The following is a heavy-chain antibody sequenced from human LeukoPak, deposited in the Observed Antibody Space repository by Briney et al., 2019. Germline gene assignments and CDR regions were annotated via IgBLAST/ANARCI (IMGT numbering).Heavy chain of an antibody. V-gene: IGHV4-59*01. D-gene: IGHD5-18*01. Sequence: SETLSLTCTVSGGSISSYYWSWIRQPPGKGLEWIGYIYYSGSTNYNPSLKSRVTISVDTSKNQFSLKLSSVTAADTAVYYCARDRRKSGYSYGRSYWYFDLWGRGALVTVSS. CDR1: GGSISSYY. CDR2: IYYSGST. CDR3: ARDRRKSGYSYGRSYWYFDL. J-gene: IGHJ2*01.